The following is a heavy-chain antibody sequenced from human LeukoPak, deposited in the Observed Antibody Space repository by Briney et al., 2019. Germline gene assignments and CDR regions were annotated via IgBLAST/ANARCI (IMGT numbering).Heavy chain of an antibody. D-gene: IGHD2-15*01. V-gene: IGHV4-34*01. Sequence: PLETLSLTCAVYGGSFSGYFWSWIRQPPGKGLEWIGEINDSGSTKYNPSLKSRVTISVDTSKNQFSLKLNSVTAADTSVYYCARGYCRGGSCQVFDYWGQGTLVTVSS. J-gene: IGHJ4*02. CDR2: INDSGST. CDR1: GGSFSGYF. CDR3: ARGYCRGGSCQVFDY.